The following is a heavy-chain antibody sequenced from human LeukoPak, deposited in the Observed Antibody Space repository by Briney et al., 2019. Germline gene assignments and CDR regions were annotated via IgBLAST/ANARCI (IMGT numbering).Heavy chain of an antibody. CDR1: GFTFSSYA. Sequence: GRSLRLSCAASGFTFSSYAMHWVRQAPGKGLEWVAVISYDGSNKYYADSVKGRFTISRDNSKNTLYLQMNSLRAEDTAVYYCASGYSGYLIPGGIDYWGQGTLVTVSS. J-gene: IGHJ4*02. CDR3: ASGYSGYLIPGGIDY. CDR2: ISYDGSNK. V-gene: IGHV3-30*14. D-gene: IGHD5-12*01.